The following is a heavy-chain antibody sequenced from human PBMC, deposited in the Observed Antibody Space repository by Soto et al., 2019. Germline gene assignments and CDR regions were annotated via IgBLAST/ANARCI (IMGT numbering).Heavy chain of an antibody. J-gene: IGHJ3*02. Sequence: SETLSLTCTVSGGSVGSGSYYWGWIRQPPGKGLEWIRYIYDSGSTNYNPSLESRVTISVDTSKNQFSLKLSSVTAADTAVYYCVRGYYSSGYSLDAFDIWGQGTVVTVSS. CDR3: VRGYYSSGYSLDAFDI. D-gene: IGHD3-22*01. CDR1: GGSVGSGSYY. V-gene: IGHV4-61*01. CDR2: IYDSGST.